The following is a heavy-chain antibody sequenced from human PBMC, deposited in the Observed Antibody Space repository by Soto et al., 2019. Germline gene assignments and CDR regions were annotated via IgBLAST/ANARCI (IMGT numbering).Heavy chain of an antibody. D-gene: IGHD6-13*01. CDR2: IYYSGST. CDR1: GGSISSGGYY. Sequence: SETLSLTCTVSGGSISSGGYYWSWIRQHPGKGLEWIGYIYYSGSTYYNPSLKSRVTISVDTSKNQFSLDLSSVIASYTAVYYCARSSSEFDYWGQGTLVTVS. J-gene: IGHJ4*02. CDR3: ARSSSEFDY. V-gene: IGHV4-31*03.